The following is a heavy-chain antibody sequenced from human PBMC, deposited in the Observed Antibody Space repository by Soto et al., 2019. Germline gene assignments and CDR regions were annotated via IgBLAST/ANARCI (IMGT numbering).Heavy chain of an antibody. J-gene: IGHJ4*02. V-gene: IGHV3-30-3*01. D-gene: IGHD6-19*01. CDR3: ARTTAVAGTPEFDY. CDR2: ISYDESNK. CDR1: GFTFSSFS. Sequence: QVQLVESGGGVVQPGRSLRFSCAASGFTFSSFSLHWVRQAPGKGLEWLALISYDESNKYNADSVKGRFTISRDNSKNTLYLQLHSLRPEDTAVYYCARTTAVAGTPEFDYWGQGTLVTVSS.